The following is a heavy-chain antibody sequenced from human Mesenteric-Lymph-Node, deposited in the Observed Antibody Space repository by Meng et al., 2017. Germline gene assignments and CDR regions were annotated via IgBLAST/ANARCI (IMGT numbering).Heavy chain of an antibody. Sequence: QVPLQQWGAGLLKPSETLSLTCTVSGGSISDTSYYWGWIRQPPGKGLEWIGSIFYNGNIFYNPSLKGRVTISGDTSKNQLSLRLDSVTAADTAVYYCVRELEAGTGVPADYWGQGTLVTVSS. V-gene: IGHV4-39*07. D-gene: IGHD3-3*01. CDR1: GGSISDTSYY. CDR3: VRELEAGTGVPADY. CDR2: IFYNGNI. J-gene: IGHJ4*02.